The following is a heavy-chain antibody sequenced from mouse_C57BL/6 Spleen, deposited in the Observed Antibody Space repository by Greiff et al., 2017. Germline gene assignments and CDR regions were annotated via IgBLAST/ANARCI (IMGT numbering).Heavy chain of an antibody. V-gene: IGHV5-4*01. J-gene: IGHJ4*01. CDR2: ISDGGSYT. CDR3: ARGSSNYDGYAMDY. CDR1: GFTFSSYA. D-gene: IGHD2-5*01. Sequence: DVQLVESGGGLVKPGGSLQLSCAASGFTFSSYAMSWVRQTPEKRLEWVATISDGGSYTYYPDNVKGRFTISRDNAKNNLYLQMSHLKSEDTAMYYCARGSSNYDGYAMDYWGQGTSVTVSS.